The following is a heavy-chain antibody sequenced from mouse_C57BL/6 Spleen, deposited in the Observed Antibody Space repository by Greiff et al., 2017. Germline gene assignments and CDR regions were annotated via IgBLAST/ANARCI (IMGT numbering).Heavy chain of an antibody. Sequence: QVQLQQPGTELVKPGASVKLSCKASGYTFTSYWMHWVKQRPGQGLEWIGNINPSNGGTNYNEKFKSKATLTVDKSSSTAYMQLSSLTSEDSAVYSCACTNNGSSPYFDYWGKGTTLTVSS. CDR3: ACTNNGSSPYFDY. CDR2: INPSNGGT. V-gene: IGHV1-53*01. CDR1: GYTFTSYW. D-gene: IGHD1-1*01. J-gene: IGHJ2*01.